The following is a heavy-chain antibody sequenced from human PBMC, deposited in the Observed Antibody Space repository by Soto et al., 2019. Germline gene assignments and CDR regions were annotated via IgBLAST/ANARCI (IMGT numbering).Heavy chain of an antibody. CDR3: ARVALGSCSSTSCYAGYYYYGMDV. Sequence: SETLSLTCAVSGGSISSSNWWSWVRQPPGTGLEWIGEIYHSGSTNYNPSLKSQVTISVDKSKNQFSLKLSSVTAADTAVYYFARVALGSCSSTSCYAGYYYYGMDVWGQGTTVT. V-gene: IGHV4-4*02. J-gene: IGHJ6*02. CDR2: IYHSGST. D-gene: IGHD2-2*01. CDR1: GGSISSSNW.